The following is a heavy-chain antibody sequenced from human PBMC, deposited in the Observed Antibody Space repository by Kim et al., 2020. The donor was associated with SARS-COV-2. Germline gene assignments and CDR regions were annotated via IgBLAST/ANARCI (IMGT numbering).Heavy chain of an antibody. CDR1: GYTFTSYG. J-gene: IGHJ3*02. D-gene: IGHD3-22*01. V-gene: IGHV1-18*01. Sequence: ASVKVSCKASGYTFTSYGISWVRQAPGQGLEWMGWISAYNGNTNYAQKLQGRVTMTTDTSTSTAYMELRSLRSDDTAVYYCARLGPYYEPDDDAFDIWGQGTMVTVSS. CDR3: ARLGPYYEPDDDAFDI. CDR2: ISAYNGNT.